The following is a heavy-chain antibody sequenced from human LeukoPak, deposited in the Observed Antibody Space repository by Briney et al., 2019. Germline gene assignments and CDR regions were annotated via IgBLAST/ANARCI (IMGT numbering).Heavy chain of an antibody. CDR2: IYHGKSS. J-gene: IGHJ6*03. Sequence: PSETLSLTCAVSGGSISSSRYYWGWIRQPPGKGMEWIGSIYHGKSSNSNPSLKSRINISVDTSKNQFSLKLSSVTAADTAVYYCARAAPEYYDIWSGYHPSTYEYYYMDVWGKGATVTVSS. V-gene: IGHV4-39*07. CDR3: ARAAPEYYDIWSGYHPSTYEYYYMDV. D-gene: IGHD3-3*01. CDR1: GGSISSSRYY.